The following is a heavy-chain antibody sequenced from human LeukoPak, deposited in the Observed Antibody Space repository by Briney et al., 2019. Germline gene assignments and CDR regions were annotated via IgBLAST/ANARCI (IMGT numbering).Heavy chain of an antibody. CDR1: GFSFSSYA. D-gene: IGHD6-13*01. V-gene: IGHV3-23*01. J-gene: IGHJ4*02. CDR3: AKDTAAYSSSWSDY. Sequence: GGSLILSCAASGFSFSSYAMSLVRMAPGEVLGWVSAISGSGGSTYYAEPVKGRFTISRDNSKNTLYLQMNSLRAEDTAVYFCAKDTAAYSSSWSDYWGQGTLVTVSS. CDR2: ISGSGGST.